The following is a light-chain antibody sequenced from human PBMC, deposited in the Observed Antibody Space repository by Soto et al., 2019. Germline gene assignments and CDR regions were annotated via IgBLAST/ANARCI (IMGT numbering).Light chain of an antibody. CDR3: QQYNNWPRT. J-gene: IGKJ1*01. Sequence: EIVMTQSPATLSVSPGERATLSCRASETVSSNLAWYQQKLGRAPRLLIYGASTRATGIPARFSGSGSGTEFTLTISSLQSEDFAVYYCQQYNNWPRTFGQGTKVDIK. V-gene: IGKV3-15*01. CDR1: ETVSSN. CDR2: GAS.